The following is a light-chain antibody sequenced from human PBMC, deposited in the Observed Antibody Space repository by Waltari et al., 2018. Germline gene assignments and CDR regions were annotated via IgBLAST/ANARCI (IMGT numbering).Light chain of an antibody. J-gene: IGKJ1*01. CDR1: KSVLYSSNNKNY. CDR3: QQYYSTPQT. V-gene: IGKV4-1*01. CDR2: WAS. Sequence: DIVMTQSPDSLALSLGERATINCKPSKSVLYSSNNKNYLAWYQQKPGQPPKLLIYWASTRESGVPDRFSGSGSGTDFTLTISSLQAEDVAVYYCQQYYSTPQTFGQGTKVEIK.